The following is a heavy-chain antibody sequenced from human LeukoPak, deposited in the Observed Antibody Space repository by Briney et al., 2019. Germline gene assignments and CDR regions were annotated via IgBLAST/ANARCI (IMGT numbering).Heavy chain of an antibody. V-gene: IGHV3-53*01. Sequence: PGGSLRLSCAASGFTVSSNYMSWVRQAPGKGLEWVSVIYSGGSTYYADSMKGRFTISRDNSKNTLYLQMNSLRAEDTAVYYCARGPDSSGYYPAIDYWGQGTLVTVSS. D-gene: IGHD3-22*01. CDR1: GFTVSSNY. CDR3: ARGPDSSGYYPAIDY. CDR2: IYSGGST. J-gene: IGHJ4*02.